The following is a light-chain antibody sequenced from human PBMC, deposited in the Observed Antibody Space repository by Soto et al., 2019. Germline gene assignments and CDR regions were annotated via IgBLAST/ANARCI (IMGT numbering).Light chain of an antibody. CDR1: KRVRSW. V-gene: IGKV1-5*01. CDR3: QQYDNYPLT. CDR2: DAS. J-gene: IGKJ4*01. Sequence: DIRMTQSPSAPSASVGDRVTITGRASKRVRSWLAWYQQKPGRAPKFLIYDASRLESGVPSRFSGSGSGTEFPLTISHLQPDDFATYYCQQYDNYPLTFGGGTKV.